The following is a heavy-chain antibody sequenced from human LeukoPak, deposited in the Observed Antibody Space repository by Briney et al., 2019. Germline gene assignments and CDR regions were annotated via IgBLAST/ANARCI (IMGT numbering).Heavy chain of an antibody. CDR3: ARHVNSNGSPSDY. D-gene: IGHD1-26*01. J-gene: IGHJ4*02. V-gene: IGHV4-39*01. CDR2: IYYIGST. CDR1: GGSISSSRCY. Sequence: SETLSLTCTVSGGSISSSRCYWGWIRQPPGKGLEWIGTIYYIGSTYYNPSLKSRVTISVDTSKNQFSLKLRSVTAADTAAYYCARHVNSNGSPSDYWGQGTLVTVSS.